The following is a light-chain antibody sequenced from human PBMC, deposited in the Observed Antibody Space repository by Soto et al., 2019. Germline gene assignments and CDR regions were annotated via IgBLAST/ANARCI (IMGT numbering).Light chain of an antibody. CDR3: QQYDTSPRT. J-gene: IGKJ2*01. CDR2: GAS. Sequence: EIVLTQSPGTLSLSPGERATLSCRASQSVSSSFLAWYQQKPGQAPSLLIYGASSRATGIPDRFSGSGSRTDFTLTISRLEREDFAVYYCQQYDTSPRTFGQGTKLEIK. CDR1: QSVSSSF. V-gene: IGKV3-20*01.